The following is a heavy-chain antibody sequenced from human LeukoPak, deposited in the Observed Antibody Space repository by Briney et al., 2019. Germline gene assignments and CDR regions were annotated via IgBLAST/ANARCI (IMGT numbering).Heavy chain of an antibody. Sequence: ASVKVSCKASGYTFTSYGISWVRQAPGKGLEWMGGFDPEDGETIYAQKFQGRVTMTEDTSTDTAYMELSSLRSEDTAVYYCATVGYSSSSAPYFDYWGQGTLVTVSS. CDR3: ATVGYSSSSAPYFDY. V-gene: IGHV1-24*01. CDR1: GYTFTSYG. CDR2: FDPEDGET. J-gene: IGHJ4*02. D-gene: IGHD6-6*01.